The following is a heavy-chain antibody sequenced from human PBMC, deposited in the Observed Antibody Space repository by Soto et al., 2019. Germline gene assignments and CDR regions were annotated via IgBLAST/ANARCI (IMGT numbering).Heavy chain of an antibody. Sequence: QVQLVESGGGVVQPGRSLRLSCAASGFTFSSYGMHWVRQAPGKGLEWVAVIWHDGSNKYYAGSVKGRFTISRDNSKNTLYLQMNSLRAEDTAVYYCARYTSTHYYYYAMDVWGQGTTVTVSS. CDR3: ARYTSTHYYYYAMDV. V-gene: IGHV3-33*01. CDR1: GFTFSSYG. CDR2: IWHDGSNK. J-gene: IGHJ6*02.